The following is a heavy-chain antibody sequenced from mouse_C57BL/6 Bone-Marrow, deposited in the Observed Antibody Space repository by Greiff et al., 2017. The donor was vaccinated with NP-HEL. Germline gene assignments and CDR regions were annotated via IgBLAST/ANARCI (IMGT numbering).Heavy chain of an antibody. CDR1: GYTFTSYW. CDR2: IHPNSGST. V-gene: IGHV1-64*01. Sequence: QVQLQQPGAELVKPGASVKLSCTASGYTFTSYWMHWVKQRPGQGLEWLGMIHPNSGSTNYNEKFKSKATMNVDKSSSTAYMQLISLTSEDSAVDYCARRIYYDDSSYYAMDYWGQGTSVTVSS. J-gene: IGHJ4*01. D-gene: IGHD1-1*01. CDR3: ARRIYYDDSSYYAMDY.